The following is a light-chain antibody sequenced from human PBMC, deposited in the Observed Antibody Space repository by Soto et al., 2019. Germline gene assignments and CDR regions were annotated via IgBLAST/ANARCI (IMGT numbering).Light chain of an antibody. J-gene: IGLJ2*01. CDR3: QTWGTAIHDVV. V-gene: IGLV4-69*01. CDR2: LNSDGSH. Sequence: QLVLTQSPSASASLGASVKLTCTLSSGHNNYAIAWHQQQPEKGPRYLMKLNSDGSHSREDGIPDRFSGSSSGAERHLTISSLQSEDEADYYCQTWGTAIHDVVFGGGTKLTVL. CDR1: SGHNNYA.